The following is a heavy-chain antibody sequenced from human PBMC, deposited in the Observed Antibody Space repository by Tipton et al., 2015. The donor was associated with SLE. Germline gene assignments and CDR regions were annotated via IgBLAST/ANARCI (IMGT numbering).Heavy chain of an antibody. Sequence: TLSLTCTVSGGSISSSRYYWGWIRQPPGKGLEWIGNIYYTGSTNYNPSLESRVTMSVDTSKNQFSLKLSSVTAADTAVYYCARGGGYDYVWGSYRPLDYWGQGTLVTVSS. D-gene: IGHD3-16*02. CDR1: GGSISSSRYY. V-gene: IGHV4-61*05. J-gene: IGHJ4*02. CDR2: IYYTGST. CDR3: ARGGGYDYVWGSYRPLDY.